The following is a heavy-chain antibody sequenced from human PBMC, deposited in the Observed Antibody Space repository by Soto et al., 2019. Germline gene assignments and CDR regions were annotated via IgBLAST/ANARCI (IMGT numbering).Heavy chain of an antibody. J-gene: IGHJ4*02. D-gene: IGHD6-13*01. Sequence: QVQLVQSGAEVKKPGSSVKVSCKASGGTFSSYAISWVRQAPGQGLEWMGGIIPIFGTANYAQKFQGRVTITADEAPRTADMELSSLRSEDTAVYYCATQKQQLVWGHFDYWGQGTLVTVSS. CDR2: IIPIFGTA. CDR1: GGTFSSYA. CDR3: ATQKQQLVWGHFDY. V-gene: IGHV1-69*01.